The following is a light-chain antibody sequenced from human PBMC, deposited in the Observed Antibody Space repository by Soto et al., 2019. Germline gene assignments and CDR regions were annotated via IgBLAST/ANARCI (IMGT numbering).Light chain of an antibody. CDR2: DVS. Sequence: QSALTQPASVSGSPGQSITISCTGTSSDVGGYNYVSWYQQHPGKAPKLMIYDVSNRPSGVSNRFSGSKSGNTDSLTISGCEADDKGDHYCSSYTSSSTYVVFGGGTKLTVL. J-gene: IGLJ2*01. V-gene: IGLV2-14*01. CDR1: SSDVGGYNY. CDR3: SSYTSSSTYVV.